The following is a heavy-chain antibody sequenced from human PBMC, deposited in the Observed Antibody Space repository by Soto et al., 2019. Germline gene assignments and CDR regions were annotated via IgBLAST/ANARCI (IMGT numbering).Heavy chain of an antibody. J-gene: IGHJ4*02. V-gene: IGHV3-30-3*01. CDR3: ARDATGIAAAGSPDY. CDR2: ISYDGSNK. CDR1: GFTFSSYA. D-gene: IGHD6-13*01. Sequence: QVQLVESGGGVVQPGRSLRLSCAASGFTFSSYAMHWVRQAPGKGLEWVAVISYDGSNKYYADSVKGRFTISRDNSKNTLHLQMNSLRAEDTAVYYCARDATGIAAAGSPDYWGQGTLVTVSS.